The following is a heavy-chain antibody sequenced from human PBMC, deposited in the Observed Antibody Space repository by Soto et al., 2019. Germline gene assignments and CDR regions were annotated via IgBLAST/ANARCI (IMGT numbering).Heavy chain of an antibody. CDR1: GFTFSSYW. CDR2: IKQDGSEK. J-gene: IGHJ4*02. D-gene: IGHD2-8*02. Sequence: GGSLRLSCAASGFTFSSYWMSWVRQAPGRGLEWVANIKQDGSEKYYVDSVKGRFTISRDNAKNSLYLQMNSLRAEDTALYYCALRWCSRCNSDYFDYWGQGTLVTVSS. CDR3: ALRWCSRCNSDYFDY. V-gene: IGHV3-7*02.